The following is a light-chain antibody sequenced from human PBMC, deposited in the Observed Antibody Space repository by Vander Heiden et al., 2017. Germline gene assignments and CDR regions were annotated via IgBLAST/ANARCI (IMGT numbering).Light chain of an antibody. CDR2: DDS. CDR3: QVWDSRSDHVV. CDR1: NLVRKS. J-gene: IGLJ2*01. Sequence: SYLLTHPPSVSLAPGKTARITAGGTNLVRKSVHWYQQNPGQAPVLVVYDDSDRPSGVPQRFSAPNSGNTATLTISRVEAGDEADYYCQVWDSRSDHVVFGGGTKLTVL. V-gene: IGLV3-21*03.